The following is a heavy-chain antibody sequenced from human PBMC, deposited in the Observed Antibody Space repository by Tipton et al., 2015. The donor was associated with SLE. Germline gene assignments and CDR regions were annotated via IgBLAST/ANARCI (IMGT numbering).Heavy chain of an antibody. CDR3: ARGGDYYGSGNSGYFDY. J-gene: IGHJ4*02. D-gene: IGHD3-10*01. V-gene: IGHV4-34*01. Sequence: TLSLTCAVYGGSFSGYYWSWIRQPPGKGLEWIGEINHSGSTNYNPSLKSRVTISVDTSKNQFSLKLSSVTAADTAAYYCARGGDYYGSGNSGYFDYWGQGTLVTVSS. CDR2: INHSGST. CDR1: GGSFSGYY.